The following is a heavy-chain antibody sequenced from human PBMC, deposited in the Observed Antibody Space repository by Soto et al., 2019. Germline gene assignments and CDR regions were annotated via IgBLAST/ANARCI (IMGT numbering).Heavy chain of an antibody. Sequence: QVQLQESGPGVVKPSQTLSLTCTVSGGSISSGDYYWSWIRQPPGKGPEWIGYIYYSGSTYYKPSLKSRVTILVDTSKNQFSLKLSSVTAADTAVYYCASVYCSGGSCYWGGNWFDPWGQGTLVTVSS. CDR2: IYYSGST. D-gene: IGHD2-15*01. J-gene: IGHJ5*02. V-gene: IGHV4-30-4*01. CDR1: GGSISSGDYY. CDR3: ASVYCSGGSCYWGGNWFDP.